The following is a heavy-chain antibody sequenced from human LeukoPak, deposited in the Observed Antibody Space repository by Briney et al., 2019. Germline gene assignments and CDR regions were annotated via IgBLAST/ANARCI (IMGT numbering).Heavy chain of an antibody. J-gene: IGHJ4*02. CDR3: AREYSSSSGKALDY. CDR1: SVSFGSYY. D-gene: IGHD6-6*01. V-gene: IGHV4-4*07. CDR2: IYTSGST. Sequence: PSETLSPTCTVSSVSFGSYYWHCLEQPAPKELAWIGQIYTSGSTNYNPSLKSRVTMSVDTSKNQFSLKLNSVSAADTAFYYCAREYSSSSGKALDYWGQGTLVTVSS.